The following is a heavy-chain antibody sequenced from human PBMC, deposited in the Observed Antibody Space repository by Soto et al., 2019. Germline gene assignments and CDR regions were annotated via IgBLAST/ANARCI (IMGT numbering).Heavy chain of an antibody. CDR2: ISYDGSNK. CDR3: ARDDYSSGWYGAHYYYGMDV. J-gene: IGHJ6*02. D-gene: IGHD6-19*01. V-gene: IGHV3-30-3*01. CDR1: GFTFSSYA. Sequence: PGGSLRLSCAASGFTFSSYAMHWVRQAPGKGLEWVAVISYDGSNKYYADSVKGRFTISRDNSKNTLYLQMNSLRAEDTAVYYCARDDYSSGWYGAHYYYGMDVWGQGTTVTVSS.